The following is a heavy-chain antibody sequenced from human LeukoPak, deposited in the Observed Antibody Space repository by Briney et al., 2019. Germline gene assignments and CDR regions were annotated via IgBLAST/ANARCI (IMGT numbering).Heavy chain of an antibody. J-gene: IGHJ4*02. CDR1: GGSFSGYY. D-gene: IGHD5-18*01. CDR3: ARDSSGYSYGYYGY. CDR2: INHSGST. V-gene: IGHV4-34*01. Sequence: PSETLSLTCAVYGGSFSGYYWSWIRQPPGKGLEWIGEINHSGSTNYNPSLKSRVTISVDTSKNQFSLKLSSVTAADTAVYYCARDSSGYSYGYYGYWGQGTLVTVSS.